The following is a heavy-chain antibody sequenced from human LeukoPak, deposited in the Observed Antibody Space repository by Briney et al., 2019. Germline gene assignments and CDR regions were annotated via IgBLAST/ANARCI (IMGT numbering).Heavy chain of an antibody. D-gene: IGHD3-3*01. Sequence: SETLSLTCAVYGGSFSGYYWSWIRQPPGKGLEWIGEINHSGSTNYNPSLKSRVTISVDTSKNQFSLKLSSVTAADTAVYYCARGLPKYDFWSGYYPDYYYYMDVWGKGTMVTVSS. CDR1: GGSFSGYY. CDR3: ARGLPKYDFWSGYYPDYYYYMDV. CDR2: INHSGST. J-gene: IGHJ6*03. V-gene: IGHV4-34*01.